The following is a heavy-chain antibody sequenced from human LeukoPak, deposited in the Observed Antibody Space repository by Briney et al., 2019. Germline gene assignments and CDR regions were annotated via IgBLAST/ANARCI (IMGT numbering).Heavy chain of an antibody. CDR3: ARRYWYFDV. V-gene: IGHV4-34*01. Sequence: SETLSLTCAAYGGSFSGYYWSWIRQPPGKGLEWIEEINHSGSTNYNPSLKSRVTISVDTSKNQFSLKLSSVTAADTAVYYCARRYWYFDVWGRGTLVTVSS. CDR2: INHSGST. CDR1: GGSFSGYY. J-gene: IGHJ2*01.